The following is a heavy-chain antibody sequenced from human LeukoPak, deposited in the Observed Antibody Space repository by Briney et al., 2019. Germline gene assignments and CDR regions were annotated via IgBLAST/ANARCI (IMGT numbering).Heavy chain of an antibody. CDR2: MNPNSGNT. CDR3: ARGSYGGWIRIARSITFDY. V-gene: IGHV1-8*01. CDR1: GYTFTSYD. J-gene: IGHJ4*02. Sequence: ASVTVSCTASGYTFTSYDINWVRQATGQGLEWMGWMNPNSGNTGYAQKFQGRVTMTRNTSISTAYMELSSLRSEDTAVYYCARGSYGGWIRIARSITFDYWGQGTLVTVSS. D-gene: IGHD5-18*01.